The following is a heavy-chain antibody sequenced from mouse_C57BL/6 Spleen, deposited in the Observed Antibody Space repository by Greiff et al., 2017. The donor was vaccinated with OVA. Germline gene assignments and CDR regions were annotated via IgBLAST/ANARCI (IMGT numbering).Heavy chain of an antibody. CDR1: GFTFSDYY. CDR3: ARRAY. J-gene: IGHJ3*01. CDR2: ISNGGGST. V-gene: IGHV5-12*01. Sequence: EVKVVESGGGLVQPGGSLKLSCAASGFTFSDYYMYWVRQTPEKRLEWVAYISNGGGSTYYPDTVKGRFTISSNNAKTTLYLQMSRLKSEDTDMYYCARRAYWGQGTLVTVSA.